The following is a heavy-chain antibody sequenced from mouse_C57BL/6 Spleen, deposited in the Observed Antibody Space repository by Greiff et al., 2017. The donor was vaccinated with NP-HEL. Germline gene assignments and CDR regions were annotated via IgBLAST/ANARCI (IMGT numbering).Heavy chain of an antibody. CDR1: GFTFSSYA. CDR3: TRGLGSSHYAMDY. D-gene: IGHD1-1*01. CDR2: ISSGGDYI. J-gene: IGHJ4*01. Sequence: EVKLQESGEGLVKPGGSLKLSCAASGFTFSSYAMSWVRQTPEKRLEWVAYISSGGDYIYYADTVKGRFTISRDNARNTLYLQMSSLKSEDTAMYYCTRGLGSSHYAMDYWGQGTSVTVSS. V-gene: IGHV5-9-1*02.